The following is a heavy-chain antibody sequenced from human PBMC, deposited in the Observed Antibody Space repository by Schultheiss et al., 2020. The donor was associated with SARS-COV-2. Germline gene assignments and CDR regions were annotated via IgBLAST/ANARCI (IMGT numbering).Heavy chain of an antibody. D-gene: IGHD1-1*01. CDR3: AKGDRVPGDY. Sequence: GGSLRLSCAASGFTFSSYAMSWVRQAPGKGLEWVSVIYSGGSTYYADSVKGRFTISRDNSKNTLYLQMNSLRAEDTAVYYCAKGDRVPGDYWGQGTLVTVSS. J-gene: IGHJ4*02. V-gene: IGHV3-23*03. CDR1: GFTFSSYA. CDR2: IYSGGST.